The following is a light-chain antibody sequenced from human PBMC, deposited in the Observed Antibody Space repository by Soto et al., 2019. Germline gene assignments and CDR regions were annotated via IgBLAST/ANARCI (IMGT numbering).Light chain of an antibody. V-gene: IGLV2-8*01. CDR1: SSDVGGYNF. J-gene: IGLJ1*01. CDR2: EVS. Sequence: QSALTQPPSASGSPGQSVTISCTGTSSDVGGYNFVSWYQQHPGKAPKLIIYEVSKRPSGVPDRFSGSKSGNTASLTVSGLQAEDEANSYYSSFAGGNNYVFGTGTKVTVL. CDR3: SSFAGGNNYV.